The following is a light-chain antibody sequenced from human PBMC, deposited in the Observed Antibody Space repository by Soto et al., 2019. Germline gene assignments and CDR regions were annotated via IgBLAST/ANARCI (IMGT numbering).Light chain of an antibody. V-gene: IGKV3-11*01. CDR2: DAS. Sequence: EIVLTQSPATLSLPPGERVTLSCRASQSVSSYLAWYQQKPGQAPRLLIYDASNRATGIPARFSGSGSGTDFTLTISSLEPEDFAVYYCQQRSNWPPEVTFGGGTKVEIK. J-gene: IGKJ4*01. CDR3: QQRSNWPPEVT. CDR1: QSVSSY.